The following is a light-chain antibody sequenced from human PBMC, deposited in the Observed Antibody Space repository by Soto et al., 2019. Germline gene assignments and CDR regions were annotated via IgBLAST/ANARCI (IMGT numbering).Light chain of an antibody. CDR2: DVS. V-gene: IGLV2-14*01. CDR3: SSYTSSSTWV. J-gene: IGLJ3*02. Sequence: QSVLTQPASVSGSPGQSITISCTGTSSDVGCYNYVSWYQQHPGKAPKLMMYDVSNRPSGVSNRFSGSKSGNTASLTISGLQAEYEADYYCSSYTSSSTWVFGGGTKLTVL. CDR1: SSDVGCYNY.